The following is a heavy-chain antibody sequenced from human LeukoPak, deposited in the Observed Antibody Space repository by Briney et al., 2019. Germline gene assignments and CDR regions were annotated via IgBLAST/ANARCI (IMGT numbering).Heavy chain of an antibody. CDR1: GYTFTGYY. V-gene: IGHV1-2*02. CDR2: INPNSGGT. Sequence: ASVKVSCKASGYTFTGYYMHWVRQAPGQGLEWMGWINPNSGGTNYAQKFQGRVTMTRDTSISTAYMELSRLRSDDTAVYYCARSYYGSRSYSYWGQGTLVTVSS. CDR3: ARSYYGSRSYSY. J-gene: IGHJ4*02. D-gene: IGHD3-10*01.